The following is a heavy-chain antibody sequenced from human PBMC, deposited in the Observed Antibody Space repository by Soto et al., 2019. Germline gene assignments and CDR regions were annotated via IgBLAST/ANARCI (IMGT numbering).Heavy chain of an antibody. CDR1: GYTFSSYG. CDR3: ARDLSRLMAVADY. Sequence: QVQLVQSGAEVKKLGASVKVSCKASGYTFSSYGISWVRQAPGQGLEWVGWISAYNGDTNYAEKFQGRVTVTTDTSTNTVYMELRSLRSDDTAVYYCARDLSRLMAVADYWGQGTLVTVSS. V-gene: IGHV1-18*01. D-gene: IGHD6-19*01. J-gene: IGHJ4*02. CDR2: ISAYNGDT.